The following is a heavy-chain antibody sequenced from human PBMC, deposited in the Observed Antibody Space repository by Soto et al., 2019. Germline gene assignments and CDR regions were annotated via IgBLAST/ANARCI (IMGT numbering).Heavy chain of an antibody. V-gene: IGHV1-8*01. Sequence: ASVKASCKASGYTFTSYDINWVRQATGQGLEWMGWMNPNSGNTGYAQKFQGRVTMTRNTSISTAYMELSSLRSEDTAVYYCARGGWNYGDYLGNYYYYMDVWGKGTTVTVS. CDR3: ARGGWNYGDYLGNYYYYMDV. CDR1: GYTFTSYD. J-gene: IGHJ6*03. D-gene: IGHD4-17*01. CDR2: MNPNSGNT.